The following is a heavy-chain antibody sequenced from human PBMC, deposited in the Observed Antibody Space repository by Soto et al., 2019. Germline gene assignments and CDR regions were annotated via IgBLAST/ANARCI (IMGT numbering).Heavy chain of an antibody. Sequence: LSLTCTVSGGSISSGHYYWSWIRQPPGKGLEWIGYIYYSGSTYYNPSLKSRVTISVDTSKNQFSLKLSSVTAADTAVYYCASVVDLDNSYYYGLDVCGQGTPVTVS. CDR2: IYYSGST. V-gene: IGHV4-30-4*01. CDR3: ASVVDLDNSYYYGLDV. D-gene: IGHD2-2*03. CDR1: GGSISSGHYY. J-gene: IGHJ6*02.